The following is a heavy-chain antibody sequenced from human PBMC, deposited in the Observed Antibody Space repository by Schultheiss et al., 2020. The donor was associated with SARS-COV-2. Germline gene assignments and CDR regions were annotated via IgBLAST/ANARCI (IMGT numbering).Heavy chain of an antibody. V-gene: IGHV3-13*01. J-gene: IGHJ3*02. CDR1: GFTFSAYD. Sequence: GESLKISCAASGFTFSAYDMHWVRQVTGKGLEWVSAIDIAGDTFYPASVKGRFTISRENAKNSLYLQMNSLRAEDTAVYYCAREAKIEQWLVPGAFDIWGQGTLVTVSS. D-gene: IGHD6-19*01. CDR2: IDIAGDT. CDR3: AREAKIEQWLVPGAFDI.